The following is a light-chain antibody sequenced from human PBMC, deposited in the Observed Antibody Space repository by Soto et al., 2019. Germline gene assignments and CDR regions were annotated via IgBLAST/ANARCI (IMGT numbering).Light chain of an antibody. CDR1: SSNIGNNY. J-gene: IGLJ2*01. Sequence: QSVLTQPPSVSAAPGQKVTISCSGSSSNIGNNYVSWYQQLPGTAPKLLIYDNNKRPSGIPDRFSGSKSGTSATLGITGLQTGDEADYYCGTWDSSLRMVFGGGTKLTV. CDR2: DNN. V-gene: IGLV1-51*01. CDR3: GTWDSSLRMV.